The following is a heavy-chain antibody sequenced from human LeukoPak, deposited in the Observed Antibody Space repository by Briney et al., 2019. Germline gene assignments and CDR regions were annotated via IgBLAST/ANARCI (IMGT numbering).Heavy chain of an antibody. J-gene: IGHJ4*02. D-gene: IGHD6-19*01. CDR3: ATSGSSGWRY. CDR1: GFTFSSYE. V-gene: IGHV3-48*03. CDR2: TSSSGTTI. Sequence: GGSLRLSCAASGFTFSSYEMNWVRQAPGKGLEWVSYTSSSGTTIYYADSVKGRFTVSRDNAKNSVHLQMNSLRGEDTAVYYCATSGSSGWRYWGQGTLVTVSS.